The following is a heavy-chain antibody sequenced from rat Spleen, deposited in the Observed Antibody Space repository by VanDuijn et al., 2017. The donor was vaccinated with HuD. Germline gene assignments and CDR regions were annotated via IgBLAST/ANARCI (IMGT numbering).Heavy chain of an antibody. CDR1: GFTFSSFP. V-gene: IGHV5-25*01. J-gene: IGHJ2*01. D-gene: IGHD1-12*02. Sequence: EVQLVESGGGLVQPGRSLKLSCAASGFTFSSFPMAWVRQAPKKGLEWVASISSGGGGTYYPDSVKGRFTISRDNAKSTLYLQMDSLRSEDTASYYCARHGSYYSSPPYYDGTYYSYPYFDYWGQGVMVTVSS. CDR2: ISSGGGGT. CDR3: ARHGSYYSSPPYYDGTYYSYPYFDY.